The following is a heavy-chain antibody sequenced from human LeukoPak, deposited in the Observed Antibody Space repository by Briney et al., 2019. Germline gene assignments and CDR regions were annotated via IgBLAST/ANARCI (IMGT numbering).Heavy chain of an antibody. J-gene: IGHJ6*03. CDR2: IIPIYGTT. Sequence: SVKVSCKASGGTFGNYAISWVRQAPGHGLEWMGGIIPIYGTTNYAQKFQGRVTITTDESTSSAYMELSSLRSEDTAVYYCARGQRPTDITIFFTPYYYHMDVWGKGTTVTVS. CDR3: ARGQRPTDITIFFTPYYYHMDV. V-gene: IGHV1-69*05. CDR1: GGTFGNYA. D-gene: IGHD3-9*01.